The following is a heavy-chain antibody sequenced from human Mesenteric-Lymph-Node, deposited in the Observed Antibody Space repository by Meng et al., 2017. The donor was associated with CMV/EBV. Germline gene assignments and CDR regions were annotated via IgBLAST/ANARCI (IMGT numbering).Heavy chain of an antibody. CDR2: ISSGGNTI. CDR1: GFTFSAYY. CDR3: ARRTTAGRDFDI. J-gene: IGHJ3*02. Sequence: GGSLRPSCAASGFTFSAYYMSWVRQAPGKGLEWVSYISSGGNTIYYADSVKGRFSISRDNPKNSLYLQMNSLRAEDTAVYYCARRTTAGRDFDIWGQGTMVTVSS. D-gene: IGHD6-6*01. V-gene: IGHV3-11*04.